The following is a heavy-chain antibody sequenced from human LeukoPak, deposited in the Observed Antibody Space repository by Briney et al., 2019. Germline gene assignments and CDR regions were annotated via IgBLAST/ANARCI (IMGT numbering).Heavy chain of an antibody. V-gene: IGHV4-34*01. CDR2: INHSGST. CDR3: ARAQYSYDFDY. J-gene: IGHJ4*02. Sequence: SETLSLTCAVYGGSFSGYYWSWIRQPPGKGLEWIGEINHSGSTNYNPSLKSRVTISVDTSKNQFSLKLSSVTAADTAVYYCARAQYSYDFDYWGQGTLVTVSS. D-gene: IGHD5-18*01. CDR1: GGSFSGYY.